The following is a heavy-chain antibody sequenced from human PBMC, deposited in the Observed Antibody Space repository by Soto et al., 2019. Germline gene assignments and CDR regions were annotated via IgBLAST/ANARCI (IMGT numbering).Heavy chain of an antibody. CDR2: LGDSDDSA. D-gene: IGHD6-19*01. J-gene: IGHJ3*01. V-gene: IGHV3-23*01. CDR1: GFTLSYYS. CDR3: LRDGSGCSARGSFSL. Sequence: GSLRLSCVVPGFTLSYYSMHWVRQAPGKGQEWVSLLGDSDDSAYYIDSVLVGFTMSRDKSKNTLYLNMSRLRAECTAIDYCLRDGSGCSARGSFSLWGRGTMVTASS.